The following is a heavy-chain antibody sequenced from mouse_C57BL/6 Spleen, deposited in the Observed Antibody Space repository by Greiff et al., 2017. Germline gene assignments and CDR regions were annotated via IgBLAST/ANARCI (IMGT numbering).Heavy chain of an antibody. J-gene: IGHJ4*01. Sequence: VQLQQSGAELVRPGASVKLSCTASGFNIKDDYMHWVKQRPEQGLEWIGWIDPENGDTEYATKFQGKATITADTSSNTAYLQLSSLTSEDTAVYYCTIGAMDYWGQGTSVTVSS. V-gene: IGHV14-4*01. CDR2: IDPENGDT. CDR3: TIGAMDY. CDR1: GFNIKDDY.